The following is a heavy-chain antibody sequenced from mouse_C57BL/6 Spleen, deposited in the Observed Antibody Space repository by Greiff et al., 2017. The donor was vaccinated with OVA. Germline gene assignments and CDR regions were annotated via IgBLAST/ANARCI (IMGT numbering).Heavy chain of an antibody. Sequence: QVQLQQPGAELVRPGTSVKLSCKASGYTFTSYWMHWVKQRPGQGLEWIGVIDPSDSYTNYNQKFKGKATLTVDTSSSTAYMQLSSLTSEDSAVYYCARCDDYDLDYWGQGTTLTVSS. V-gene: IGHV1-59*01. CDR2: IDPSDSYT. D-gene: IGHD2-4*01. J-gene: IGHJ2*01. CDR3: ARCDDYDLDY. CDR1: GYTFTSYW.